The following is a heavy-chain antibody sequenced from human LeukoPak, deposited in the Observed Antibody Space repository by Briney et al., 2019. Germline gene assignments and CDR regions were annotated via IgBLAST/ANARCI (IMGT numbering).Heavy chain of an antibody. CDR2: IYYSGST. D-gene: IGHD6-13*01. CDR3: ARVDRSSSWTHYFDY. V-gene: IGHV4-59*11. J-gene: IGHJ4*02. Sequence: SETLSLTCTVSGGSISSHYWSWIRQPPGKGLEWIGYIYYSGSTNYNPSLKSRVTISVDTSKNQFSLKLSSVTAADTAVYYCARVDRSSSWTHYFDYWAREPWSPSPQ. CDR1: GGSISSHY.